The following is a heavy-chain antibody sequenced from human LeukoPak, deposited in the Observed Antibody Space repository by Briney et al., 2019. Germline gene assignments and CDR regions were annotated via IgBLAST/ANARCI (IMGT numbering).Heavy chain of an antibody. J-gene: IGHJ4*02. CDR3: AKVEGDIVVVPAAIREVY. CDR1: GFTFSSYA. D-gene: IGHD2-2*02. CDR2: ISGSGGST. Sequence: TGGSLRLSCAASGFTFSSYAMSWVRQAPGKGLEWVSAISGSGGSTYYADSVKGRFTISRDNSKNTLYLQMNSLRAEDTAVYYCAKVEGDIVVVPAAIREVYWGQGTLVTVSS. V-gene: IGHV3-23*01.